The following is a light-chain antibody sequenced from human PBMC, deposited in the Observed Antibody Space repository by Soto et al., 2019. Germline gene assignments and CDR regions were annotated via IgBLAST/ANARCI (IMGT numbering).Light chain of an antibody. CDR3: QSYDDSLSVHYV. CDR2: GNT. J-gene: IGLJ1*01. Sequence: QSVLTQPPSVSGAPGQRVTXXXXXXXXXXXSTYDVQWYQQLPGTAPKLLIHGNTNRPSGVPDRFSGSKSGTSASLAITGLQADDEADYYCQSYDDSLSVHYVFGTGTKLTVL. V-gene: IGLV1-40*01. CDR1: XXXXXSTYD.